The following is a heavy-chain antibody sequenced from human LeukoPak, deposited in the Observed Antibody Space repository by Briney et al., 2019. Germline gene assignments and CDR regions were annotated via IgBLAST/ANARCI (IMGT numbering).Heavy chain of an antibody. V-gene: IGHV3-23*01. CDR1: GFTFSSYA. Sequence: GGSLRLSCAASGFTFSSYAMTWVRQAPGKGLEWVSAISGGGGSTYYADSMKGRFTISRDNSKNTLYLQMNSLRAEDTAVYYCAKAPISTYCSSTSCSGYYFDYWGQGTLVTVSS. J-gene: IGHJ4*02. CDR2: ISGGGGST. D-gene: IGHD2-2*01. CDR3: AKAPISTYCSSTSCSGYYFDY.